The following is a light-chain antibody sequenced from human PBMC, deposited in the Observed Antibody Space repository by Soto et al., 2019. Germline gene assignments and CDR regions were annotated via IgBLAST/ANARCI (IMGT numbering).Light chain of an antibody. V-gene: IGLV2-14*01. CDR3: SSYTSSNNVV. CDR2: DVT. J-gene: IGLJ2*01. Sequence: QSALTQPASVSGSPGQSITISCTGTSSDVGGYDYVSWYQQHPGKVPKLMIYDVTNRPSGVSNRFSGSKSGSTASLTISGLQAEDEADYYCSSYTSSNNVVFGGGTKVTVL. CDR1: SSDVGGYDY.